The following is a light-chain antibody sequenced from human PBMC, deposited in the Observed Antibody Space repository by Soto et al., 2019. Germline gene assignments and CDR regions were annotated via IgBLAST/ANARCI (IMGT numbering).Light chain of an antibody. J-gene: IGLJ1*01. Sequence: QSALTQPASVSGSPGQSITISCTRTSSDVGSYNLVSSYQQHPGKAPKVMIYEVSKRPSGVSNRFSGSKSGNTASLTISGLQAEDEADYYCCSYGGSYVFGTGTKLTVL. V-gene: IGLV2-23*02. CDR1: SSDVGSYNL. CDR2: EVS. CDR3: CSYGGSYV.